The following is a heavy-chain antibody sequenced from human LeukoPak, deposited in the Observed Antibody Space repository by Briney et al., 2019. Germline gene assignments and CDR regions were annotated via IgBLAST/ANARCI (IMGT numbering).Heavy chain of an antibody. V-gene: IGHV4-61*02. D-gene: IGHD3-10*01. Sequence: PSETLSLTCTVSGGSISSGSYYWSWIRQPAGKGLEWIGRIYTSGSTNYNPSLKSRVTISVDTSKNQFSLRLSSVTAADTAVYYCAREGLNMVRGVIPKEAWGWFDPWGQGTLVTVSS. CDR1: GGSISSGSYY. J-gene: IGHJ5*02. CDR3: AREGLNMVRGVIPKEAWGWFDP. CDR2: IYTSGST.